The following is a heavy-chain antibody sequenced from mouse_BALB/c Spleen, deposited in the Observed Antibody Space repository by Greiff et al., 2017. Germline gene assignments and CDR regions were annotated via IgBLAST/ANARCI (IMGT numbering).Heavy chain of an antibody. D-gene: IGHD1-1*01. CDR3: ARWGVTTVVATDWYFDV. CDR1: GFNIKDTY. V-gene: IGHV14-3*02. J-gene: IGHJ1*01. CDR2: IDPANGNT. Sequence: EVQLQQSGAELVKPGASVKLSCTASGFNIKDTYMHWVKQRPEQGLEWIGRIDPANGNTKYDPKFQGKATITAATASNTAYLQLSSLTSEDTAVYYCARWGVTTVVATDWYFDVWGAGTTVTVSS.